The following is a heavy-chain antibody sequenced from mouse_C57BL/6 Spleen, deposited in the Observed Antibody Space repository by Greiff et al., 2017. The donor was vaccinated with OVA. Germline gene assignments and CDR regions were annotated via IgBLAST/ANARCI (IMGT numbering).Heavy chain of an antibody. J-gene: IGHJ3*01. D-gene: IGHD3-2*02. CDR3: ARRSSGYEFAY. CDR2: INPNNGGT. Sequence: VQLQQSGPELVKPGASVKISCKASGYTFTDYYMNWVKQSHGKSLEWIGDINPNNGGTSYNQKFKGKATLTVDKSSSTAYMERRSLTSEDSAVYYCARRSSGYEFAYWGQGTLVTVSA. CDR1: GYTFTDYY. V-gene: IGHV1-26*01.